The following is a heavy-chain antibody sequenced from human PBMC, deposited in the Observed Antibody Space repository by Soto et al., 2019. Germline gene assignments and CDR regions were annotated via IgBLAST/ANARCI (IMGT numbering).Heavy chain of an antibody. V-gene: IGHV1-69*01. CDR1: AGTFSSYA. D-gene: IGHD2-15*01. J-gene: IGHJ3*02. CDR3: ARGLGGGPTARGAFDI. Sequence: QVQLVQSGAEVKKPGSSVKVSCKASAGTFSSYAISWVRQAPGQGLEWMGGIIPIFGTANYAQKFQGRVTITADESTSTAYMELSSLRAEDTAVYYCARGLGGGPTARGAFDIWGQGTMVTVSS. CDR2: IIPIFGTA.